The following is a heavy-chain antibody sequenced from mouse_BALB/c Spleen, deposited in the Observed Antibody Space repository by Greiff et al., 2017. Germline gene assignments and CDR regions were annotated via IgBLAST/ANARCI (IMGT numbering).Heavy chain of an antibody. CDR1: GFSLTGYG. V-gene: IGHV2-6-7*01. Sequence: QVQLKQSGPGLVAPSQSLSITCTVSGFSLTGYGVNWVRQPPGKGLEWLGMIWGDGSTDYNSALKSRLSISKDNSKSQVFLKMNSLQTDDTARYYCARYDGYRYWYFDVWGAGTTVTVSS. CDR3: ARYDGYRYWYFDV. D-gene: IGHD2-3*01. CDR2: IWGDGST. J-gene: IGHJ1*01.